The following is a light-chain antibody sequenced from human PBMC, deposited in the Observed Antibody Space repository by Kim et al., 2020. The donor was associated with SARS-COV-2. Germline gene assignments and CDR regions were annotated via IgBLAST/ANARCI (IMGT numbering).Light chain of an antibody. J-gene: IGKJ2*01. CDR3: QQLGT. CDR2: GAS. V-gene: IGKV3-20*01. Sequence: TLPLSPGERATLSCRASQSVSTSYLAWYQQKPGQAPRLLIYGASSRATGIPDRFSGSGSGTDFTLTISRLEPEDFAVYYCQQLGTFGQGTKLEI. CDR1: QSVSTSY.